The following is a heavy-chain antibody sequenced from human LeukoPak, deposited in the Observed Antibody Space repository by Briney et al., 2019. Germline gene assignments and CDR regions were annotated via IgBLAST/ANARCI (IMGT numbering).Heavy chain of an antibody. CDR2: ISSSSSYI. CDR1: GFTFSSYS. V-gene: IGHV3-21*01. D-gene: IGHD5-24*01. J-gene: IGHJ4*02. CDR3: ARDKMATIDY. Sequence: KPGGSLRLSCAASGFTFSSYSMNWVRKAPGKGLEWVSSISSSSSYIYYADSVKGRFTISRDNAKNSLYLQMNSLRAEDTAVYYCARDKMATIDYWGQGTLVTVSS.